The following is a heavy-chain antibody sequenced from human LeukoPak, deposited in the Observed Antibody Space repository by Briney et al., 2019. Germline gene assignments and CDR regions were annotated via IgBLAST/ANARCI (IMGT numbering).Heavy chain of an antibody. V-gene: IGHV1-69*05. J-gene: IGHJ5*02. CDR1: GGTFSSYA. D-gene: IGHD6-13*01. CDR2: IIPIFGTA. Sequence: ASVKVSCKASGGTFSSYAISWVRQAPGQGLEWMGGIIPIFGTANYAQKFQGRVTITTDESTSTAYKELSSLRSEDTAVYYCARENAGIAAAGTNWFDPWGQGTLVTVSS. CDR3: ARENAGIAAAGTNWFDP.